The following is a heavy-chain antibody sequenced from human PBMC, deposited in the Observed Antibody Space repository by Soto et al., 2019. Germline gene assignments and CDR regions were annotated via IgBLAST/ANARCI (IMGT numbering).Heavy chain of an antibody. V-gene: IGHV3-21*01. J-gene: IGHJ4*02. CDR2: ISSSSSYI. Sequence: EVQLVESGGGLVKPGGSLRLSCAASGFTFSSYSMNWVRQAPGKGLEWVSSISSSSSYIYYADSVKGRFTISRDNAKNSLYLQMNSLRAEDTAVYYCARPYLYCSRTSCPPLGYWGQGTLVTVSS. D-gene: IGHD2-2*01. CDR3: ARPYLYCSRTSCPPLGY. CDR1: GFTFSSYS.